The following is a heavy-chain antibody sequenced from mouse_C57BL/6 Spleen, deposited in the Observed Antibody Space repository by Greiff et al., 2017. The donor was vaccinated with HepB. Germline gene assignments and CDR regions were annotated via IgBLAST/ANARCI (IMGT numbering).Heavy chain of an antibody. CDR3: ARKGVKYYFDY. J-gene: IGHJ2*01. Sequence: QVQLQQPGAELVMPGASVKLSCKASGYTFTSYWMHWVKQRPGQGLEWIGEIDPSDSYTNYNQKFKGKSTLTVDKSSSTAYMQLSSLTSEDSAVYYCARKGVKYYFDYWGQGTTLTVSS. D-gene: IGHD2-2*01. CDR2: IDPSDSYT. V-gene: IGHV1-69*01. CDR1: GYTFTSYW.